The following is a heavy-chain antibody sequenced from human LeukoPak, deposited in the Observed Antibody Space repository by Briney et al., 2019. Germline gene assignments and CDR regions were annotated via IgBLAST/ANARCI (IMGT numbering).Heavy chain of an antibody. J-gene: IGHJ4*02. CDR1: GFTFSSYS. CDR2: ISSSSSYI. CDR3: ARDRPLVGATPYFDY. D-gene: IGHD1-26*01. V-gene: IGHV3-21*01. Sequence: GGSLRLSCAASGFTFSSYSMNWVRQAPGKGLEWVSSISSSSSYIYYADSVKGRFTISRDNAKNSLYLQMKSLRAEDTAVYYCARDRPLVGATPYFDYWGQGTLVTVSS.